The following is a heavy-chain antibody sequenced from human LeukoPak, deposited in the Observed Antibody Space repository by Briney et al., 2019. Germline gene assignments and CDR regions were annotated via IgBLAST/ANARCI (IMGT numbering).Heavy chain of an antibody. CDR2: IIPIFGTA. J-gene: IGHJ4*02. V-gene: IGHV1-69*13. D-gene: IGHD2-2*01. CDR3: ARGQPKLGYCSSTSCYSFDY. Sequence: GASVKVSCKAPGGTFSSYAISWVRQAPGQGLEWMGGIIPIFGTANYAQKFQGRVTITADESTSTAYMELSRLRSEDTAVYYCARGQPKLGYCSSTSCYSFDYWGQGTLVTVSS. CDR1: GGTFSSYA.